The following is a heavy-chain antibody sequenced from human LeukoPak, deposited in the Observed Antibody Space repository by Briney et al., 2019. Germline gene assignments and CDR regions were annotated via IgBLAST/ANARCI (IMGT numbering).Heavy chain of an antibody. J-gene: IGHJ4*02. CDR1: ELIFNNYA. CDR3: ARTNWGEYFDY. CDR2: ISYNGRNI. Sequence: GGSLRLSCAASELIFNNYAVHWVRQAPGKGLGWVSVISYNGRNIYYADSVKGRFTISRDNSKNTVYLQMNSLRPEDTAVYYCARTNWGEYFDYWGQGTLVTVSS. D-gene: IGHD7-27*01. V-gene: IGHV3-30*04.